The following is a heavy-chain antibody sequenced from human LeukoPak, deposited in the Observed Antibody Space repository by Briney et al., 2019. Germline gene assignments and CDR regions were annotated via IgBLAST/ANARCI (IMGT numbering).Heavy chain of an antibody. Sequence: GGSLRLSCAASGFTLSNYGMNWVRQAPGKGLEWVSYISSTSSAKEYADSVKGRLTISRDNAKSSLYLQFNSLRAEDTAVYYCARGGAAPPDYWGRGTLVIVSS. CDR3: ARGGAAPPDY. CDR1: GFTLSNYG. D-gene: IGHD6-6*01. J-gene: IGHJ4*02. CDR2: ISSTSSAK. V-gene: IGHV3-48*01.